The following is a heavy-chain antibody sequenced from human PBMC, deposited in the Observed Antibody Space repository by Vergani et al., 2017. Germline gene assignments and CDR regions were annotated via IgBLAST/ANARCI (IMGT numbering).Heavy chain of an antibody. CDR3: ARAGIAAAGTAIDY. D-gene: IGHD6-13*01. Sequence: QVQLQQWGAGLLKPSETLSLTCAVYGGSFSGYYWSWIRQPPGKGLEWIGEINHSGSTNYNPSLKSRVTISVDTSKNQFSLKLSSVTAADTAVYYCARAGIAAAGTAIDYWGQGTLVTVSS. CDR1: GGSFSGYY. CDR2: INHSGST. J-gene: IGHJ4*02. V-gene: IGHV4-34*01.